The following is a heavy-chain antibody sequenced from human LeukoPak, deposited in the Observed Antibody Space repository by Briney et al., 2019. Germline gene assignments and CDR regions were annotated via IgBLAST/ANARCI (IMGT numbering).Heavy chain of an antibody. CDR2: IYYSGST. V-gene: IGHV4-39*07. J-gene: IGHJ4*02. CDR3: ARMTGPFYSITMVRGVIIGYFDY. CDR1: GLTFSSYA. D-gene: IGHD3-10*01. Sequence: PGGSLRLSCAVSGLTFSSYAMSWVRQAPGKGLEWIGSIYYSGSTYYNPSLKSRVTISVDTSKNQFSLKLSSVTAADTAVYYCARMTGPFYSITMVRGVIIGYFDYWGQGTLVTVSS.